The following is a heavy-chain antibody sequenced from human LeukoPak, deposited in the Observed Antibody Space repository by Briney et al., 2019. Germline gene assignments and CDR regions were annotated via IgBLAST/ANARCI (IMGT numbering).Heavy chain of an antibody. V-gene: IGHV1-18*01. CDR3: PRASRYYDSSGHGEY. D-gene: IGHD3-22*01. CDR2: ISAYNGNT. J-gene: IGHJ4*02. Sequence: GASVKVSCKASGYTFTSYGISWVRQAPGQGLEWMGWISAYNGNTNYAQKLQGRVTMTTDTSTSTAYMELRSLRSDDTAVYYCPRASRYYDSSGHGEYWGQGTLVTVPS. CDR1: GYTFTSYG.